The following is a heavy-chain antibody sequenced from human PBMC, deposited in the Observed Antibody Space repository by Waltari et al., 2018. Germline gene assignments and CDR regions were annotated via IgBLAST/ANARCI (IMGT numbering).Heavy chain of an antibody. D-gene: IGHD1-26*01. CDR3: ARAVSWEQRIWAFDI. CDR2: INTNNGAS. V-gene: IGHV1-2*04. Sequence: QVQLVQSGAEAMRPGASVKVSCTASGYNFTAYYVPWVRQAPGQGLEWMGWINTNNGASNYAHNFRNWVTLTRDTSITTVFMELSRVSPDDTAVYYCARAVSWEQRIWAFDIWGQGTMVTISS. J-gene: IGHJ3*02. CDR1: GYNFTAYY.